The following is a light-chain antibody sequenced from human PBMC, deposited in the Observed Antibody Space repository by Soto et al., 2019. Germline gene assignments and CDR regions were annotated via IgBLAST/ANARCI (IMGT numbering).Light chain of an antibody. CDR3: QTWGTGPI. V-gene: IGLV4-69*01. J-gene: IGLJ2*01. CDR2: LNNDGSH. CDR1: SGHSSYA. Sequence: QPVLTQSPSASASLGASVKLTCTLSSGHSSYAIAWHQQQPEKGPRYLMKLNNDGSHTKGDGIPDRFSGSSSGTERYLTISSLQFEDEADYYCQTWGTGPIFGGGTKVTVL.